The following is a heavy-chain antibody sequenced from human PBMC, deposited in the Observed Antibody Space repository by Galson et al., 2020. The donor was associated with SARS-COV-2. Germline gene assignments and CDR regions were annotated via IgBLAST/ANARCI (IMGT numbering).Heavy chain of an antibody. Sequence: GGSLRPSCEASGLTFSAYALNWVRPAPGKGLEWVAVTPYDGRTKYYANPVKGRFTISRDNSKNTLYLQMNRLRPDDTAVYYCAKVADSIYCSGGSCTYDAFDIWGQGTMVTVSS. V-gene: IGHV3-30*04. CDR3: AKVADSIYCSGGSCTYDAFDI. CDR2: TPYDGRTK. D-gene: IGHD2-15*01. J-gene: IGHJ3*02. CDR1: GLTFSAYA.